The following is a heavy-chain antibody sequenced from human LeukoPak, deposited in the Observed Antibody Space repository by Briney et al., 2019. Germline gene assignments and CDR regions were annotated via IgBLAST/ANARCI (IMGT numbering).Heavy chain of an antibody. V-gene: IGHV4-59*01. CDR1: GGSISSYY. Sequence: PSETLSLTCTVSGGSISSYYWSWIRQPPGKGLEWIGYIYYSGSTNYNPSLKSRVTISVDTSKNQFSLNLSSVTAADTAVHYCARVRRIAVAGTGYYYYGMDVWGQGTTVTVSS. CDR2: IYYSGST. J-gene: IGHJ6*02. D-gene: IGHD6-19*01. CDR3: ARVRRIAVAGTGYYYYGMDV.